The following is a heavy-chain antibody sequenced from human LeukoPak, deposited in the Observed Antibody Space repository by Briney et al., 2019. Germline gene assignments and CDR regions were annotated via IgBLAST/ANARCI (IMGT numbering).Heavy chain of an antibody. D-gene: IGHD1-26*01. CDR3: ARALLTSDAFDI. CDR1: GYTFTSYD. J-gene: IGHJ3*02. CDR2: MNPNSGNT. Sequence: GASVKVSCKASGYTFTSYDINWVRQATGQGLEWMGWMNPNSGNTGYAQKFQGRVTITRNTSISTAYMELSSLRSEDTAVYYGARALLTSDAFDIWGQGTMVTVSS. V-gene: IGHV1-8*03.